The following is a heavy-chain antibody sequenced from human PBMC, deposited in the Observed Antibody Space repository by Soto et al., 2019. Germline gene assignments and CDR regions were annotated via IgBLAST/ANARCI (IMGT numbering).Heavy chain of an antibody. CDR1: GYSISSGYY. V-gene: IGHV4-38-2*01. J-gene: IGHJ4*02. Sequence: SETLSLTGAVSGYSISSGYYWGWIRQPPGKGLEWIGSIYHSGSTYYNPALKSRVTISVDTSKNHFSLKLSSVTAADTAVYYCARHVDSTRAYYFDYWGQGTLVTVSS. CDR2: IYHSGST. D-gene: IGHD5-18*01. CDR3: ARHVDSTRAYYFDY.